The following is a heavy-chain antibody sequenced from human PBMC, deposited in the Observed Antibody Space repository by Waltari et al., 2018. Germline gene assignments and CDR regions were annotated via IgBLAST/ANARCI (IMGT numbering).Heavy chain of an antibody. CDR3: ARTLRDYVWGSYRYTGWFDP. D-gene: IGHD3-16*02. CDR2: IIPILGIA. J-gene: IGHJ5*02. CDR1: GGTFSSYA. Sequence: QVQLVQSGAEVKKPGSSVKVSCKASGGTFSSYAISWVRQAPGQGLEWMGGIIPILGIAKYAQNFQGRVTITADKSTSTAYMELSSLRSEDTAVYYCARTLRDYVWGSYRYTGWFDPWGQGTLVTVSS. V-gene: IGHV1-69*10.